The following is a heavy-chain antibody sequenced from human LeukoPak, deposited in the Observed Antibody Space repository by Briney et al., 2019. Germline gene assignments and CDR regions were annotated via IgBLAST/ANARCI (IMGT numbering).Heavy chain of an antibody. CDR3: ATSDDSSGSD. CDR2: INLDGSVR. J-gene: IGHJ4*02. D-gene: IGHD3-22*01. CDR1: GFTFSNYW. V-gene: IGHV3-7*01. Sequence: PGGSLRLSGAVSGFTFSNYWMNWVRQAPGKGLEWVANINLDGSVRHYVDSARGRFTISRDNAKNSLYLQMNSLRAEDTALYYCATSDDSSGSDWGQGTLVTVSS.